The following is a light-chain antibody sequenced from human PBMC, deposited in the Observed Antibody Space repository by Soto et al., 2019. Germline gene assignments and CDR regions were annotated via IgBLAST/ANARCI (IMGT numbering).Light chain of an antibody. J-gene: IGKJ1*01. Sequence: DIQMTQSPSSLSASVGDRVTITCRASQSIRSYLNWYQQKPGKAPKLLIYAASSLQSGVPSRFSGSGSGTDFTLTISSLQPEDFPTYYCQQSYSTPPWTFGQGTKVEIK. CDR3: QQSYSTPPWT. CDR1: QSIRSY. CDR2: AAS. V-gene: IGKV1-39*01.